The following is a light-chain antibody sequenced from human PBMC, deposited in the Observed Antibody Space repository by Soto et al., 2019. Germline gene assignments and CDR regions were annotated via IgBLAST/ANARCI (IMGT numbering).Light chain of an antibody. J-gene: IGLJ1*01. CDR1: NSNIGSNV. V-gene: IGLV1-44*01. CDR3: ATWDDSLNVFYV. Sequence: QSVLTQPPSASGAPGQRVTISCSGSNSNIGSNVVNWYQQLPGSAPRFLISSNNHRPSGVPDRFSASKSGTSASLAISGLQSEDEGEYYCATWDDSLNVFYVFGTGTKATVL. CDR2: SNN.